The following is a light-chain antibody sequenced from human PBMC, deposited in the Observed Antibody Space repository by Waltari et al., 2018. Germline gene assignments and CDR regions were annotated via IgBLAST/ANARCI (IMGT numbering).Light chain of an antibody. J-gene: IGLJ2*01. CDR3: QAWDDTTVV. CDR2: SED. Sequence: SYELTQPPSVSVSPGQTATITCSGDGLGDKFVWWYQQKPGQSPVAVIYSEDKRPSGIPGRFSGSNSGNTATLTSGGTQTTDEGDYYGQAWDDTTVVFGAGTKVTV. V-gene: IGLV3-1*01. CDR1: GLGDKF.